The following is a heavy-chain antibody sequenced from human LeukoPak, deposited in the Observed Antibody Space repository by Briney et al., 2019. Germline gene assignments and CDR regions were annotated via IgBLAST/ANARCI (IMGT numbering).Heavy chain of an antibody. J-gene: IGHJ4*02. CDR2: INPNSGGT. V-gene: IGHV1-2*02. Sequence: ASVKVSCKASGYTFTGYYMHWVRQAPGQGLEWMGWINPNSGGTNYAQKLQGRVTMTTDTSTSTAYMDLRSLRSDDTAVYYCARDRHRRHYYDSSLHPPLDYWGQGTLVTVSS. CDR1: GYTFTGYY. D-gene: IGHD3-22*01. CDR3: ARDRHRRHYYDSSLHPPLDY.